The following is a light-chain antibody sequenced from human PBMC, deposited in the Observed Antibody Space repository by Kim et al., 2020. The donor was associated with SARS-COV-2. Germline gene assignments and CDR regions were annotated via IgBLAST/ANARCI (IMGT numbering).Light chain of an antibody. CDR1: ESLLYSDGNTY. V-gene: IGKV2-30*01. J-gene: IGKJ2*01. Sequence: QPASISCRSSESLLYSDGNTYLSWFQQRPGQSPRRLIYKVSNRDSWVPDRFSGSGSGTDFTLKISRVDTEDVGVYYCMQATHWPRTFGQGTKLEIK. CDR2: KVS. CDR3: MQATHWPRT.